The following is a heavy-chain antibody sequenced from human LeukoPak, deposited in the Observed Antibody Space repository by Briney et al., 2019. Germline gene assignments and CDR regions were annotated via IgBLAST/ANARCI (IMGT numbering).Heavy chain of an antibody. Sequence: GGSLRLSCAASEFDFSFYWMSWIRQAPGKGLEWVSYISSSGSTIYYADSVKGRFTISRDNAKNLLYLQMNSLRAEDTAVYYCARDTIVANYWGQGTLVTVSS. V-gene: IGHV3-11*01. CDR3: ARDTIVANY. D-gene: IGHD5-12*01. CDR2: ISSSGSTI. CDR1: EFDFSFYW. J-gene: IGHJ4*02.